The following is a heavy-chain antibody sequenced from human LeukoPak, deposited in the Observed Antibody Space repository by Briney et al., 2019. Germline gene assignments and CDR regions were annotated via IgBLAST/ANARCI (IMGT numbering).Heavy chain of an antibody. V-gene: IGHV3-7*05. CDR1: GFTFDDYA. Sequence: GGSLRLSCTASGFTFDDYALSWVRQAPGKGLEWVANIKQDGSEKHYVDSVKGRFTISRDNAKNSLYLQMSSLRAEDTAVYHCVTDVSGSLGDWGQGTLVTVSS. CDR2: IKQDGSEK. CDR3: VTDVSGSLGD. J-gene: IGHJ4*02. D-gene: IGHD5-12*01.